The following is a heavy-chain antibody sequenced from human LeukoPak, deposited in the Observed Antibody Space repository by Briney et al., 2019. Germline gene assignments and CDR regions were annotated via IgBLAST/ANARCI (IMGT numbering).Heavy chain of an antibody. CDR3: ARESESSGWYDY. J-gene: IGHJ4*02. D-gene: IGHD6-19*01. CDR1: GFTFHDFA. Sequence: PGGPRSPPCAALGFTFHDFAIHWVRQAPGKGLGGGCLISGDGGSTFYADSVKGRFTNSKGKSKNSLYLQMNSLRSDDTALYYCARESESSGWYDYWGQGTLVTVSS. V-gene: IGHV3-43*02. CDR2: ISGDGGST.